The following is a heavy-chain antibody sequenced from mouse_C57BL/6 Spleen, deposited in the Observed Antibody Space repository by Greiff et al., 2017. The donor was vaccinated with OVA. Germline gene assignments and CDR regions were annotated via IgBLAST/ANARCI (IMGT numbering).Heavy chain of an antibody. D-gene: IGHD1-1*01. J-gene: IGHJ3*01. CDR3: TREGGYYYGSSPFAY. CDR1: GYTFTDYE. Sequence: VQLKQSGAELVRPGASVTLSCKASGYTFTDYEMHWVKQTPVHGLEWIGAIDPETGGTAYNQKFKGKAILTADKSSSTAYMELRSLTSEDSAVYYCTREGGYYYGSSPFAYWGQGTLVTVSA. V-gene: IGHV1-15*01. CDR2: IDPETGGT.